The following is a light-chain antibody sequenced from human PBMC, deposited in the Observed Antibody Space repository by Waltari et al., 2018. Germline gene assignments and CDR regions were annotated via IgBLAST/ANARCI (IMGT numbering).Light chain of an antibody. CDR3: CSYAGLGTYV. J-gene: IGLJ1*01. CDR1: SSDVGNYYF. Sequence: QSALTQPASVSGTPGQSITISCTGTSSDVGNYYFVSCYQQPPSKAPKPLVCDVIKRPSGVSSRFSGSKSGNTASLTISGLQAEDEADYYCCSYAGLGTYVFGSGTKVTVL. CDR2: DVI. V-gene: IGLV2-23*02.